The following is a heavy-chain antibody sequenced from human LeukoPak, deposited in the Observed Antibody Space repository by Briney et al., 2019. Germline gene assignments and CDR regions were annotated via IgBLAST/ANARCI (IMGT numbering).Heavy chain of an antibody. J-gene: IGHJ3*02. D-gene: IGHD3-3*01. V-gene: IGHV3-23*01. CDR2: ISGSGGTT. Sequence: GGSLRLSCAASGFTFSTYAMSWVRQAPGKGLEWVSAISGSGGTTYNADSVKGRFTISRDNSKSTLYLQMNSLRAEDTALYYCAKSRSAYPRVDGFDMWGQGTMVTVSS. CDR3: AKSRSAYPRVDGFDM. CDR1: GFTFSTYA.